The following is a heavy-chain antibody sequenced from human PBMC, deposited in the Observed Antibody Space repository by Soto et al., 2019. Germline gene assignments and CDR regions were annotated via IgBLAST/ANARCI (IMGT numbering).Heavy chain of an antibody. CDR1: GFTFSRYS. CDR3: ARLASGYDFSDY. J-gene: IGHJ4*02. V-gene: IGHV3-21*01. Sequence: EVQLAESGGDLVKPGGSLRLSCAASGFTFSRYSMDWVRQAPGKGLEWVASISTSSTYIYYADSVKGRFTISRDNAKNSLYLQMNSLRAEDTAVYYCARLASGYDFSDYWGQGTLVAVSS. D-gene: IGHD5-12*01. CDR2: ISTSSTYI.